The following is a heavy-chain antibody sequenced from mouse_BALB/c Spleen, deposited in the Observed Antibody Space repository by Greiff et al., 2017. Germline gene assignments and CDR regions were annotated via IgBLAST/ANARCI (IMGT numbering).Heavy chain of an antibody. CDR1: GFTFSNYW. CDR3: TRKGYYLYYAMDY. CDR2: IRLKSNNYAT. J-gene: IGHJ4*01. D-gene: IGHD2-3*01. V-gene: IGHV6-6*02. Sequence: EVKLMESGGGLVQPGGSMKLSCVASGFTFSNYWMNWVRQSPEKGLEWVAEIRLKSNNYATHYAESVKGRFTISRDDSKSSVYLQMNNLRAEDTGIYYCTRKGYYLYYAMDYWGQGTSVTVSS.